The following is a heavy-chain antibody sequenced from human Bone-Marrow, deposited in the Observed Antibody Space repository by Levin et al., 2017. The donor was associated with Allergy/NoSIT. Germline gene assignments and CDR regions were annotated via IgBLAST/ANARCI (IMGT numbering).Heavy chain of an antibody. CDR2: INDLSSTV. D-gene: IGHD1-7*01. J-gene: IGHJ4*02. V-gene: IGHV3-48*01. Sequence: GGSLRLSCTASGFTFSDYGMNWVRQAPGKGLEWLAYINDLSSTVYYADSVEGRFIISRDNGKDSLYLLMNSLSAEDTALYYCARGSPFWDWELPLDHWGQGTLVTVSS. CDR3: ARGSPFWDWELPLDH. CDR1: GFTFSDYG.